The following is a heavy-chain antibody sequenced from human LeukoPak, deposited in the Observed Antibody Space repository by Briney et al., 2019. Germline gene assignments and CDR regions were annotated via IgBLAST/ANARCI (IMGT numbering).Heavy chain of an antibody. CDR3: ARDTRSYSSVFFDP. V-gene: IGHV4-4*07. D-gene: IGHD6-25*01. CDR1: GGSISSYY. CDR2: IYTSGST. Sequence: SETLSLTCTVSGGSISSYYWTWIRQPAGKGLEWIGRIYTSGSTNYNPSLKSRVTMSVDTSKNQSSLKLSSVTAADTAVYYCARDTRSYSSVFFDPWGQGTLVTVSS. J-gene: IGHJ5*02.